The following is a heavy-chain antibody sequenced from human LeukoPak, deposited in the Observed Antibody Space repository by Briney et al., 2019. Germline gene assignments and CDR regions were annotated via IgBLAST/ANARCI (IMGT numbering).Heavy chain of an antibody. D-gene: IGHD6-19*01. CDR3: ARDRRGWYQALWYFDL. Sequence: SQTLSLTCTVSGGSISSGDYYWSWIRQPPGKGLEWIGYIYYGGSTYYNPSLKSRVTISVDTSKNQFSLKLSSVTAADTAVYYCARDRRGWYQALWYFDLWGRGTLVTVSS. CDR1: GGSISSGDYY. V-gene: IGHV4-30-4*08. J-gene: IGHJ2*01. CDR2: IYYGGST.